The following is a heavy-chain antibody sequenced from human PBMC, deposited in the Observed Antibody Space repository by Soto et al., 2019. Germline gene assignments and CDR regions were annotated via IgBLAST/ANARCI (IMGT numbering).Heavy chain of an antibody. CDR3: ATEAVWFGDLSKYGMDV. CDR1: DASISSGGYY. Sequence: SETLSLTCNVSDASISSGGYYWGWIRQHPGKGLEWIGYIYHSGSTYYNPSLKSRASISMDESKNQFSLKLSSVTAADTAVYYCATEAVWFGDLSKYGMDVWGQGTTVTVSS. V-gene: IGHV4-31*03. CDR2: IYHSGST. D-gene: IGHD3-10*01. J-gene: IGHJ6*02.